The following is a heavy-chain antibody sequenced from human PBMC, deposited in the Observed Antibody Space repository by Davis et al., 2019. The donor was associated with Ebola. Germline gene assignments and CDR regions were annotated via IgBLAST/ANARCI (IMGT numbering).Heavy chain of an antibody. CDR2: IYHSGTR. Sequence: SETLSLTCDVSGYSISSGHNWGWIRQPPGKGLVWIGSIYHSGTRYYNPSLKSRVTISVDTSKNQFSLKLTSVTAADTAVYYCARGTDGMDVWGQGTLVTVSS. V-gene: IGHV4-38-2*01. CDR1: GYSISSGHN. CDR3: ARGTDGMDV. J-gene: IGHJ6*02.